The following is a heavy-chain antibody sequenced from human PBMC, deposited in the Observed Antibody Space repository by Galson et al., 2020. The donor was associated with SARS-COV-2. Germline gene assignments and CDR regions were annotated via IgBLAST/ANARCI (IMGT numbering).Heavy chain of an antibody. D-gene: IGHD4-17*01. CDR2: ISGGGGST. J-gene: IGHJ4*02. Sequence: GGSLRLSCAASGFTFSRYALAWVRQAPGKGLEWVSGISGGGGSTYYVDSVKDRFTISRDTSQNTVHLQMSSLRAEDTAVYYCAKDRGNDYGDQLDFWGQGTLVTVSS. CDR3: AKDRGNDYGDQLDF. CDR1: GFTFSRYA. V-gene: IGHV3-23*01.